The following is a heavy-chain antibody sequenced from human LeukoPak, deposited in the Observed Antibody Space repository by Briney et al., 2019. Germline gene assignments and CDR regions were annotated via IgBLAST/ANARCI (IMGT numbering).Heavy chain of an antibody. CDR2: IWYGGSNK. D-gene: IGHD5-24*01. J-gene: IGHJ6*03. CDR3: AKDAPQDGYNFNHYYYYMDV. Sequence: PGGSLRLSCAASGFTFSSYGMHWVRQAPGKGLEWVAVIWYGGSNKYYAESVKGRVTISRDNSKNTLYLQMNSLRAEDTAVYYCAKDAPQDGYNFNHYYYYMDVWGKGTTVTVSS. CDR1: GFTFSSYG. V-gene: IGHV3-30*02.